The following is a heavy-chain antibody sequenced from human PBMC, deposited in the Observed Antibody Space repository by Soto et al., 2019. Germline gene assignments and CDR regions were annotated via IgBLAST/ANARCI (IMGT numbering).Heavy chain of an antibody. V-gene: IGHV3-74*01. D-gene: IGHD3-10*01. Sequence: GGSLRLSCAASGFNFDKYWMHWVRQAPGKGLVWVSRINGDGSTTTYGDSVRGRFTISRDDSKNTLYLQMNSLKTEDTAVYYCTTNYYASGSYSYWGQGTLVTVSS. CDR2: INGDGSTT. CDR1: GFNFDKYW. J-gene: IGHJ4*02. CDR3: TTNYYASGSYSY.